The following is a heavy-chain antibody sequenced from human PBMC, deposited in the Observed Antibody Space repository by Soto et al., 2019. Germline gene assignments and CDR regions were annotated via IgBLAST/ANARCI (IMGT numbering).Heavy chain of an antibody. CDR3: ARSPYYYDSSNYYGY. Sequence: EVQLVESGGGLVQPGGSLRLSCAASGFTFSSYSMNWVRQAPGKGLEWVSYISSSSSTIYYADSVKGRFTISRDNANNSLYLQLNSLRDEDTAVYYCARSPYYYDSSNYYGYWGQGTLVTVSS. J-gene: IGHJ4*02. CDR1: GFTFSSYS. D-gene: IGHD3-22*01. V-gene: IGHV3-48*02. CDR2: ISSSSSTI.